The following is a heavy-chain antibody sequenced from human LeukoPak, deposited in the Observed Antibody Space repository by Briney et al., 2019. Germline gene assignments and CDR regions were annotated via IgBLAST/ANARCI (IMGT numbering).Heavy chain of an antibody. CDR1: GYTFTSYG. D-gene: IGHD2-15*01. CDR3: ARDRVGVVVVAATLNY. J-gene: IGHJ4*02. V-gene: IGHV1-18*01. Sequence: ASVKVSCKASGYTFTSYGISWVRQAPGQGLECMGWISAYNGNTNYAQKLQGRVTMTTDTSTSTAYMELRSLRSDDTAVYYCARDRVGVVVVAATLNYWGQGTLVTVSS. CDR2: ISAYNGNT.